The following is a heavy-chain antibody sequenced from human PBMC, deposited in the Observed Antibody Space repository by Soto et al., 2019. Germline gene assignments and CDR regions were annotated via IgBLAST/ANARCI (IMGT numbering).Heavy chain of an antibody. D-gene: IGHD6-13*01. CDR1: GFTFSRHA. CDR2: LSDSGGSI. V-gene: IGHV3-23*01. CDR3: AKVSSSWYAGFFDL. Sequence: GGSLRLSCTASGFTFSRHAMAWVRQAPGKGLEWVSGLSDSGGSIYYADSVKGRFTISRDNSMNTLYLQMNTLRAEDTAIYYCAKVSSSWYAGFFDLWGQGTLVTVSS. J-gene: IGHJ4*02.